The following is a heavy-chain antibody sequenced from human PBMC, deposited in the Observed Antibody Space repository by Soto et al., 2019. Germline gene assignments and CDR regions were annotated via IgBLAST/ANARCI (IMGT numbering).Heavy chain of an antibody. D-gene: IGHD7-27*01. CDR1: GYSISIGYY. V-gene: IGHV4-38-2*01. CDR3: ARTPGVTFDY. Sequence: ETLSLTCAVSGYSISIGYYWGWIRQPPGKGLEWIGSIYHSGSTYYNPSLKSRVTISVDTSKNQFSLKLSSVTAADTAVYYCARTPGVTFDYWGQGTLVTVSS. J-gene: IGHJ4*02. CDR2: IYHSGST.